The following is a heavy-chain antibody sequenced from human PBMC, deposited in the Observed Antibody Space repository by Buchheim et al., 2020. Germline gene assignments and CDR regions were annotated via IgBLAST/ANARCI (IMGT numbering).Heavy chain of an antibody. J-gene: IGHJ4*02. Sequence: EVQLLESGGGLVQPGGSLRLSCAASGFTFSSYAMSWVRQAPGKGLEWVSAISASGSITYYADSVKGRFTISRDNSKKQLSLQMNSLRAEDTAVYYCAKVIGALEWLFGFDYWGQGTL. V-gene: IGHV3-23*01. CDR2: ISASGSIT. CDR1: GFTFSSYA. D-gene: IGHD3-3*01. CDR3: AKVIGALEWLFGFDY.